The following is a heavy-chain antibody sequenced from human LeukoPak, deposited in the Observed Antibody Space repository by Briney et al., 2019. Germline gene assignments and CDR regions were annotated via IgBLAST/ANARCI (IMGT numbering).Heavy chain of an antibody. CDR1: GFTFSSYS. J-gene: IGHJ4*02. V-gene: IGHV3-21*01. D-gene: IGHD3-22*01. CDR2: ISSSSSYI. Sequence: GGSLRLSCAASGFTFSSYSMNWVRQAPGKGLEWVSSISSSSSYICYADSVKGRFTISRDNAKNSLYLQMNSLRAEDTAVYYCAREVYYDSSGYYSYYFDYWGQGTLVTVSS. CDR3: AREVYYDSSGYYSYYFDY.